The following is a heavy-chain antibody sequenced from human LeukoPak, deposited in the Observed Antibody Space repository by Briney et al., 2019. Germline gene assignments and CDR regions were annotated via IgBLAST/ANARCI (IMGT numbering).Heavy chain of an antibody. Sequence: ASVKVSCKASGYTITGYYMHWVRQAPGQGLEWMGWINPNSGGTNYAQKFQGRVTMTRDTSISTAYMELSRLRSDDTAVYYCARSFQGTVNLDYWGQGTLVTVSS. V-gene: IGHV1-2*02. CDR3: ARSFQGTVNLDY. J-gene: IGHJ4*02. CDR2: INPNSGGT. CDR1: GYTITGYY. D-gene: IGHD4-17*01.